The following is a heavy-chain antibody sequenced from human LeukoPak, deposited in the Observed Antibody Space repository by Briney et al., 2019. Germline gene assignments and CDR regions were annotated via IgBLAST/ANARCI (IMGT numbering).Heavy chain of an antibody. Sequence: ASVKVSCKASGYTFTGYYMHWVRQAPGQGLEWMGWINPNSGGTNYAQKFQGRVTMTRDTSISTAYMELRSLRSDDTAVYYCARDQPHGPPFDYWGQGTLVTVSS. CDR2: INPNSGGT. CDR3: ARDQPHGPPFDY. V-gene: IGHV1-2*02. J-gene: IGHJ4*02. CDR1: GYTFTGYY.